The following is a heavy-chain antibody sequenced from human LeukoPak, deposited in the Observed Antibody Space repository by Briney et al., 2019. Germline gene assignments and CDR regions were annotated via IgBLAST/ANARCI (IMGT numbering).Heavy chain of an antibody. J-gene: IGHJ6*03. D-gene: IGHD4-11*01. CDR2: IKQDGSEK. CDR3: ARESTVTTLGYYYYYMDV. Sequence: GGSLRLSCAASGFTFSSYGMHWVRQAPGKGLEWVANIKQDGSEKYYVDSVEGRFTISRDNAKNSLYLQMNSLRAEDTAVYYCARESTVTTLGYYYYYMDVWGKGTTVTVSS. V-gene: IGHV3-7*01. CDR1: GFTFSSYG.